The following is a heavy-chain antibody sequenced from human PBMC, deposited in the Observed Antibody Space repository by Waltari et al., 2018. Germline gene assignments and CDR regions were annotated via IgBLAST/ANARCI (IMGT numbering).Heavy chain of an antibody. CDR1: GFTFTNYD. CDR2: ISGRGGST. D-gene: IGHD1-26*01. Sequence: EVQLLESGGGLVQPGGSLRLSCAASGFTFTNYDMNWVRQAPGKGLEWVSGISGRGGSTYYADSVKGRFTISRDNSKNTLYLQMNSLSADDTAVYYCAKDYSGSFRRFDYWGQGTLVTVSS. V-gene: IGHV3-23*01. J-gene: IGHJ4*02. CDR3: AKDYSGSFRRFDY.